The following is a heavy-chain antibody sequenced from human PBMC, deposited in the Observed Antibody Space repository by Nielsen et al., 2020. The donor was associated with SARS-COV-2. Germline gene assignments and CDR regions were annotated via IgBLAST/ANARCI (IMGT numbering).Heavy chain of an antibody. CDR3: AREVHYSGYDY. J-gene: IGHJ4*02. Sequence: ASVKVSCKASGGTFSSYAISWVRQASGQGLEWMGWISAYNGNTNYAQKLQGRVTMTTDTSTSTAYMELRSLRSDDTAVYYCAREVHYSGYDYWGQGTLVTVSS. CDR2: ISAYNGNT. D-gene: IGHD5-12*01. V-gene: IGHV1-18*01. CDR1: GGTFSSYA.